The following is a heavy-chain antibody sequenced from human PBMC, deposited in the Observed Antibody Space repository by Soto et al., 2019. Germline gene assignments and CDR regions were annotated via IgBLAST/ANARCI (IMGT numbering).Heavy chain of an antibody. D-gene: IGHD6-13*01. J-gene: IGHJ4*02. V-gene: IGHV4-59*01. Sequence: SETLSLTCTVSGGSISSYYWSWIRQPPGKGLEWIGYIYYSGSTNYNPSLKSRVTISVDTSKNQFSLKLSSVTAADTAVYYCARAPWGAAAGTSDYWGQGTLVTVSS. CDR1: GGSISSYY. CDR2: IYYSGST. CDR3: ARAPWGAAAGTSDY.